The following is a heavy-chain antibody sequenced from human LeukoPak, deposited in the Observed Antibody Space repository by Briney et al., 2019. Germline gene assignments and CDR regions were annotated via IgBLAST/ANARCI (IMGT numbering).Heavy chain of an antibody. V-gene: IGHV3-23*01. CDR3: AKDLPAGNYGYFDY. CDR1: GFSFSTYG. Sequence: GGSLRLSCAASGFSFSTYGMSWVRQAPGKGLEWVSAISGSGGSAYYADSVKGRFTISRDNSKNTLYLQMNSLRAEDTAVYYCAKDLPAGNYGYFDYWGQGTLVTVSS. D-gene: IGHD3-10*01. CDR2: ISGSGGSA. J-gene: IGHJ4*02.